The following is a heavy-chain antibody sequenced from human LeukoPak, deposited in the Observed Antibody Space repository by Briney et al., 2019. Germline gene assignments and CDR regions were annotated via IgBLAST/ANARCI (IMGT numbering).Heavy chain of an antibody. V-gene: IGHV4-38-2*02. D-gene: IGHD3-9*01. J-gene: IGHJ5*02. Sequence: KPSETLSLTCTVSGYSISSGYYWGWIRQPPGKGLEWIGSIYHSGSTYYNPSLKSRVTISVDTSKNQFSLKLSSVTAADTAVYYCARHSQRRYFRNNWFDPWGQGTLVTVSS. CDR3: ARHSQRRYFRNNWFDP. CDR1: GYSISSGYY. CDR2: IYHSGST.